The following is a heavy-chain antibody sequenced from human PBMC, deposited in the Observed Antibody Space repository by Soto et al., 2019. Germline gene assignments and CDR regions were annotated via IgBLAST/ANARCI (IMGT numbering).Heavy chain of an antibody. CDR2: ISSSGTTM. CDR3: AGDPYDYGSAF. J-gene: IGHJ4*02. CDR1: GFRFSDHY. Sequence: QVQLVESGGGLVEPGGSLRLSCAASGFRFSDHYMTRIRQAPGKGLEWVSKISSSGTTMYYADSVKGRFTVSRDNAKNSLYLQMNRLRAEDTAVYYCAGDPYDYGSAFWGQGTLVTVSS. D-gene: IGHD3-10*01. V-gene: IGHV3-11*01.